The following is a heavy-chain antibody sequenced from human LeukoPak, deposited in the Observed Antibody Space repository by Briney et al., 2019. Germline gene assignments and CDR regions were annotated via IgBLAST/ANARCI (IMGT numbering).Heavy chain of an antibody. J-gene: IGHJ5*02. CDR3: ARQGYCSSTSCQTGNWFDP. V-gene: IGHV4-59*01. CDR1: GGSISSYY. Sequence: PSETLSLTCTVSGGSISSYYWTWLRQPPGKGLEWIGYIYYSGNTNYNPSLKRRFTISVDTSKNQFSLKLSSVTAADTAVYYCARQGYCSSTSCQTGNWFDPWGQGTLVTVSS. CDR2: IYYSGNT. D-gene: IGHD2-2*01.